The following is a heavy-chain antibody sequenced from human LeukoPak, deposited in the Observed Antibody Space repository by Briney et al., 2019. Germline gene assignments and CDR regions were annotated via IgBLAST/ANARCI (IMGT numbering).Heavy chain of an antibody. Sequence: GGSLRLSCAASGFTFSSYAMHWVRQAPGKGLEGVAVISYDGSNKYYADSVKGRFTISRDNSKNTLYLQMNSLRAEDTAVYYCARGDYYYDSSGYYYVPIQDFDYWGQGTLVTVSS. CDR1: GFTFSSYA. CDR3: ARGDYYYDSSGYYYVPIQDFDY. J-gene: IGHJ4*02. CDR2: ISYDGSNK. V-gene: IGHV3-30-3*01. D-gene: IGHD3-22*01.